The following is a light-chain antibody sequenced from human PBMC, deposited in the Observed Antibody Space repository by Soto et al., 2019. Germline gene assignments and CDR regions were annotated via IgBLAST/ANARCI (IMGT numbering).Light chain of an antibody. CDR1: QIINRN. Sequence: EVVLTQSPATQSVSPGERATLSCSASQIINRNLAWYQQKPGQAPRLLVYGASTRATGIPVRFSGGGSGTEFTLTISSLQSEAFAVYSCQQYHKWPITFGQGTRLEI. CDR2: GAS. J-gene: IGKJ5*01. CDR3: QQYHKWPIT. V-gene: IGKV3-15*01.